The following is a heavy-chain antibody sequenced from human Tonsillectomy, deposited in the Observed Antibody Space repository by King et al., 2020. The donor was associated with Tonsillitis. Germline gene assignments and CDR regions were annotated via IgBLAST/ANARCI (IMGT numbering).Heavy chain of an antibody. Sequence: VQLVESGGGLVKPGGSLRLSCAASGFPFNNAWMNWVRQAPGKGLEWVGRIKSKTDGGTTDYAAPVKGRFTISRDDSKNTVYLQMKSLQTEDTAVYYCSRELGDLGVAGGPDYWGQGTLVTVSS. CDR3: SRELGDLGVAGGPDY. D-gene: IGHD6-19*01. V-gene: IGHV3-15*01. CDR2: IKSKTDGGTT. CDR1: GFPFNNAW. J-gene: IGHJ4*02.